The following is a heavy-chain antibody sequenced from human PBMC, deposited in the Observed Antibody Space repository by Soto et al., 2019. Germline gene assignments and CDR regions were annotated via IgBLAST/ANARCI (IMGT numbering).Heavy chain of an antibody. D-gene: IGHD2-2*01. Sequence: GGSLRLSCAASGFTFSSYGMHWVRQAPGKGLEWVAVIWYDGSNKYYADSVKGRFTISRDNSKNTLYLQMNSLRAEDTAVYYCAAVVVPAAISAPGHYYYGMDVWGQGTTVTVSS. J-gene: IGHJ6*02. CDR2: IWYDGSNK. CDR3: AAVVVPAAISAPGHYYYGMDV. CDR1: GFTFSSYG. V-gene: IGHV3-33*01.